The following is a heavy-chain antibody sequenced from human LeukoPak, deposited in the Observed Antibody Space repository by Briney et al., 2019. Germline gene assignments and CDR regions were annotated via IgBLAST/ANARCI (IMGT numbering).Heavy chain of an antibody. CDR3: ARSAYYDRSGYYHDY. Sequence: GGSLRLSCAASGFTFSRYWIHWVRQAPGKGLVWVSRINTDGSSTTYADSVKGRFTISRDNAKNTLHLQMNSLRAEDTAVYYCARSAYYDRSGYYHDYWGQGTLVTVSS. CDR1: GFTFSRYW. CDR2: INTDGSST. D-gene: IGHD3-22*01. J-gene: IGHJ4*01. V-gene: IGHV3-74*01.